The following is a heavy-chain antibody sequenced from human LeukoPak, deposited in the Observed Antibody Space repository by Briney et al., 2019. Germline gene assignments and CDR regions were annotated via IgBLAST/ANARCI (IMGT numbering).Heavy chain of an antibody. V-gene: IGHV3-30*01. Sequence: GGSLRLSCAASGFTFSSYATHWVRQAPGKGLEWVAVISYDGSNKYYADSVKGRFTISRDNSKNTLYLQMNSLRAEDTAVYYCARDQSYYGSGSYWGLSFDYWGQGTLVTVSS. CDR1: GFTFSSYA. D-gene: IGHD3-10*01. CDR3: ARDQSYYGSGSYWGLSFDY. CDR2: ISYDGSNK. J-gene: IGHJ4*02.